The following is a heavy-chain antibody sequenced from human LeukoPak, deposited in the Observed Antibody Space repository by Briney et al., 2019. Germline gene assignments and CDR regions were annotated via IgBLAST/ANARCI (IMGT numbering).Heavy chain of an antibody. J-gene: IGHJ3*02. CDR2: IYYSGST. Sequence: SETLSLTCTVSGGSISSSSYYWGWIRQPPGKGLEWIGSIYYSGSTYYNPSLKSRVTISVDTSKNQFSLKLSSVTAADTAVYYCARDKGTTHPGTFDIWGQGTMVTVSS. CDR3: ARDKGTTHPGTFDI. CDR1: GGSISSSSYY. V-gene: IGHV4-39*07. D-gene: IGHD4-17*01.